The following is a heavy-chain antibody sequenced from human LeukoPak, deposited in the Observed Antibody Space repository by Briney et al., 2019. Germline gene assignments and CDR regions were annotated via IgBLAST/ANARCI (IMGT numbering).Heavy chain of an antibody. CDR1: GVSISSSNSY. CDR2: IYYSGST. J-gene: IGHJ6*03. CDR3: ARCSWVWQQLAYSYYMDV. V-gene: IGHV4-61*05. D-gene: IGHD6-13*01. Sequence: SETLSLTCTVSGVSISSSNSYWGWIRQPPGKGLEWIGYIYYSGSTNYNPSLKSRVTISVDTSKNQFSLKLSSVTAADTAVYYCARCSWVWQQLAYSYYMDVWGKGTTVTVSS.